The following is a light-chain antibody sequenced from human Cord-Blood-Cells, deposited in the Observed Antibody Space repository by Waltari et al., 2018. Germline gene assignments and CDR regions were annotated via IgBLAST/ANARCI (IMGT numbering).Light chain of an antibody. CDR1: QSVSSSY. Sequence: EIVLTQSPGTLSLSPGERATLSCRASQSVSSSYLAWYQQKPGQAPRLLIYGAVSRATGIPDRFSGSGSGTDFTLTISRLEPEDFAVYYCQQYGSSPRTFGGGTKVESK. CDR2: GAV. V-gene: IGKV3-20*01. CDR3: QQYGSSPRT. J-gene: IGKJ4*01.